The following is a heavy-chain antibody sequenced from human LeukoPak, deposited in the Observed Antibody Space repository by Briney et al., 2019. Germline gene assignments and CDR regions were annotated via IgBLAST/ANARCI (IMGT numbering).Heavy chain of an antibody. CDR1: GGSISSYY. CDR3: ARGPRGYMDV. V-gene: IGHV4-59*01. J-gene: IGHJ6*03. CDR2: IYYSGST. Sequence: PSETLSLTCTVSGGSISSYYWSWIRQPPGKGLEWIGYIYYSGSTNYNPSLKSRVTISVDTSKNQLSLKLSSVTAADTAVYYCARGPRGYMDVWGKGTTVTVSS.